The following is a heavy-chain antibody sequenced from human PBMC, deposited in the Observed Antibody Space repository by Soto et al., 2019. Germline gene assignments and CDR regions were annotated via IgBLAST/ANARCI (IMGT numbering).Heavy chain of an antibody. CDR2: IIPLFGTT. V-gene: IGHV1-69*13. CDR3: ARPRSHYYDRSAERAFDI. D-gene: IGHD3-22*01. Sequence: SVKVSCKASGGTFNNYAISWVRQAPGQGLEWMGGIIPLFGTTNYAQKFQGRVTITADESRSTAYMELSSLRSEDAAFYYCARPRSHYYDRSAERAFDIWGQGTMVTVSS. CDR1: GGTFNNYA. J-gene: IGHJ3*02.